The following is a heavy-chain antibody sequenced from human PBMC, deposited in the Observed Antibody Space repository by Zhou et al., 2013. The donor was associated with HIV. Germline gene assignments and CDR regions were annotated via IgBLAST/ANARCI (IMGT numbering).Heavy chain of an antibody. J-gene: IGHJ4*02. CDR2: ISHSEST. Sequence: QVQLQESGPGLVKPSDTLSLTCAVSGYSISNGYYWGWIRQPPGRRLEWIGSISHSESTFYIPSLKSRLTISVDTSKNEISLKLRSVTAADLAVYFCARYHSGSSQRYFDYWGQGALVTVSS. D-gene: IGHD2-15*01. CDR1: GYSISNGYY. CDR3: ARYHSGSSQRYFDY. V-gene: IGHV4-38-2*01.